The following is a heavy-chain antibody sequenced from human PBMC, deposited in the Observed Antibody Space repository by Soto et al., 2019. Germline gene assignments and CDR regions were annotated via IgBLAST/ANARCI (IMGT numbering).Heavy chain of an antibody. V-gene: IGHV4-4*02. CDR3: ARLQMIAFGGHVYRPFDI. Sequence: QVQLQESGPGLVKPSGTLSLTCAVSGGSISSNYWWTGVRQSPGKGLEWIGEMYLSGSTNYNPSHQSRVTISVDKSKTHFFLTLTSVTAADTAVYYCARLQMIAFGGHVYRPFDIWGQGTLVTVSS. CDR1: GGSISSNYW. D-gene: IGHD3-16*01. CDR2: MYLSGST. J-gene: IGHJ3*02.